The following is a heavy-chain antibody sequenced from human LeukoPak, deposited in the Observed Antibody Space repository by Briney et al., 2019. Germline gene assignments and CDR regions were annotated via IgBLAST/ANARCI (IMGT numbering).Heavy chain of an antibody. CDR1: GYSISIGNY. Sequence: NPSETLSLTCAVSGYSISIGNYGAWIGQPPGKGLKGIGRFYHSGSTYYNPSLKSRVTISVDTSKNQFSLKLSSVTAADTAVYYCARRKYYYGSGSYPWDYWGQGTLVTVSS. D-gene: IGHD3-10*01. CDR3: ARRKYYYGSGSYPWDY. J-gene: IGHJ4*02. CDR2: FYHSGST. V-gene: IGHV4-38-2*01.